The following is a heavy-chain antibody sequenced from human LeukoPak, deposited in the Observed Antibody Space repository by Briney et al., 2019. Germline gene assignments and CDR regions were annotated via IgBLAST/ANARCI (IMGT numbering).Heavy chain of an antibody. CDR3: VREASGVSSSAFDV. CDR2: ISGSGGST. V-gene: IGHV3-23*01. CDR1: GFTFSSYA. J-gene: IGHJ3*01. Sequence: PGGSLRLPCAASGFTFSSYAMNWVRQAPGKGLEWVSAISGSGGSTYYADSVKGRFTISRDNSKNTLYLQMNSLRAEDTAVYYCVREASGVSSSAFDVWGQGTMVTVSS. D-gene: IGHD1-26*01.